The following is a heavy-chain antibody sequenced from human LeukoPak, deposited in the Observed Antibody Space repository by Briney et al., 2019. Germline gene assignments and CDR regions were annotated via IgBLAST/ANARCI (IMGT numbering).Heavy chain of an antibody. J-gene: IGHJ6*03. CDR1: GGTFSSYA. D-gene: IGHD5-12*01. V-gene: IGHV1-69*13. CDR3: ARVVVDIVATTLTDYYMDV. Sequence: ASVKVSCKASGGTFSSYAISWVRQAPGQGLEWMGGIIPIFGTANYAQKFQGRVTITADESTSTAYMELSSLRSEDTAVYYCARVVVDIVATTLTDYYMDVWGKGTTVTVSS. CDR2: IIPIFGTA.